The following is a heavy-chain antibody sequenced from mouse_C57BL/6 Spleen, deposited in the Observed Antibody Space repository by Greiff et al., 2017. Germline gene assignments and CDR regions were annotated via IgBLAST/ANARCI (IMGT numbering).Heavy chain of an antibody. CDR2: INYDGSST. CDR3: AREGNWDSYAMDY. CDR1: GFTFSDYY. Sequence: EVQLVESEGGLVQPGSSMKLSCTASGFTFSDYYMAWVRQVPEKGLEWVANINYDGSSTYYLDSLKSRFIISRDNAKNILYLQMSSLKSEDTATYYGAREGNWDSYAMDYWGQGTSVTVSS. V-gene: IGHV5-16*01. J-gene: IGHJ4*01. D-gene: IGHD4-1*01.